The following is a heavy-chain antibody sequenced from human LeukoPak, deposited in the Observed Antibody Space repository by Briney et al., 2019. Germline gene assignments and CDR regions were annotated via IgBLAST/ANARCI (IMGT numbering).Heavy chain of an antibody. V-gene: IGHV3-15*01. CDR3: TKALMVRGVVSGAFDI. Sequence: PGGSLRLSCAASEFTFSNAWMSWVRQAPGKGLEWGGRIKSNTDGGTTDYPAPVKGRFTMSRDDSKNTVYLQMNRLEADDTAVYYCTKALMVRGVVSGAFDIWGQGTMVTVSS. CDR2: IKSNTDGGTT. J-gene: IGHJ3*02. CDR1: EFTFSNAW. D-gene: IGHD3-10*01.